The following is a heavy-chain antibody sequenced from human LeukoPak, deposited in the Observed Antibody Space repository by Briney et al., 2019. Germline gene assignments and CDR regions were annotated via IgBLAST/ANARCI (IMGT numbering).Heavy chain of an antibody. CDR1: GFTFSSYS. CDR2: ISSSSSYI. CDR3: AGEPHSSSPDYMDV. D-gene: IGHD6-13*01. J-gene: IGHJ6*03. V-gene: IGHV3-21*01. Sequence: GGSLRLSCAASGFTFSSYSMNWVRQAPGKGLEWVSSISSSSSYIYYADSVKGRFTISRDNAKNSLYLQMNSLRAEDTAVYYCAGEPHSSSPDYMDVWGKGTTVTVSS.